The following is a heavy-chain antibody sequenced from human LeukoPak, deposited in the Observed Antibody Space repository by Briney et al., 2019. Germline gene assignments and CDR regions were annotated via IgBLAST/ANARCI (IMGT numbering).Heavy chain of an antibody. CDR1: GFTVSSNY. CDR3: ARDLYGSDNWFDP. J-gene: IGHJ5*02. V-gene: IGHV3-53*01. Sequence: GGSLRLSCAASGFTVSSNYMSWVRQAPGKGLEWVSVIYSGGSTYYADSVKGRFTISRDNSKNTLYLQMNSLRAEDTAVYYCARDLYGSDNWFDPWGQGTLVTVSS. D-gene: IGHD3-10*01. CDR2: IYSGGST.